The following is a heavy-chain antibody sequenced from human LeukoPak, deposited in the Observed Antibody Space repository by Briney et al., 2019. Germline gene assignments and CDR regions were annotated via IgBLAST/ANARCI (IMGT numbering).Heavy chain of an antibody. CDR3: ATYGRQYDLLTGYYDS. D-gene: IGHD3-9*01. J-gene: IGHJ4*02. V-gene: IGHV4-61*02. CDR1: GGSISSGSYY. Sequence: SETLSLTCTVSGGSISSGSYYWSWIRQPAGKGLEWIGRIYTSGSTNYNPSLKSRVTISVDTSKNQFSLKLSSVTAADTAIYYCATYGRQYDLLTGYYDSWGQGTLVTVSS. CDR2: IYTSGST.